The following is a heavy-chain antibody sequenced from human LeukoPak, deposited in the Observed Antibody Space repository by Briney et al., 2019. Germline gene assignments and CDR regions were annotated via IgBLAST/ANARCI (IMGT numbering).Heavy chain of an antibody. CDR2: MNPDSGNT. J-gene: IGHJ6*03. Sequence: ASVKVSCKASGYTFTRYDINWVRQATGQGLEWMGWMNPDSGNTGYAQKFQGRVTITRNTSISTAYMEVTSLGSDDTAVYFCARASSSSSVLYYYYMDVWGKGTPVTVSS. CDR1: GYTFTRYD. D-gene: IGHD6-6*01. CDR3: ARASSSSSVLYYYYMDV. V-gene: IGHV1-8*03.